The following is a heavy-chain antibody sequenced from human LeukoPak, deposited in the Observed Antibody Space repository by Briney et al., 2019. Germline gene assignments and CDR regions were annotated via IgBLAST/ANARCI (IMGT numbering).Heavy chain of an antibody. Sequence: GGSLRLSCAASGFSFSSYAMHWVRQAPGKGLEWVAVISYDGSNKFYADSVKGRFTISRDNSKNTLFLQVNSLRGEDTAVYYCARRRRWLVPFDYWGQGTLVTVSS. CDR1: GFSFSSYA. CDR2: ISYDGSNK. J-gene: IGHJ4*02. D-gene: IGHD6-19*01. CDR3: ARRRRWLVPFDY. V-gene: IGHV3-30*04.